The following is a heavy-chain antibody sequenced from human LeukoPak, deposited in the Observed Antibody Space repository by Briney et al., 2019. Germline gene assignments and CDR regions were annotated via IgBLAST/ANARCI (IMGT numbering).Heavy chain of an antibody. D-gene: IGHD4-11*01. Sequence: PSETLSLTCTVSGGSFSSYYWSWIRQPPGKGLEWIGYIYHSGSTYYNPSLKSRVTISVDRSKNQFSLKLSSVTAADTAVYYCAGTTVTTAWSDPWGQGTLVTVSS. CDR3: AGTTVTTAWSDP. CDR1: GGSFSSYY. CDR2: IYHSGST. V-gene: IGHV4-59*04. J-gene: IGHJ5*02.